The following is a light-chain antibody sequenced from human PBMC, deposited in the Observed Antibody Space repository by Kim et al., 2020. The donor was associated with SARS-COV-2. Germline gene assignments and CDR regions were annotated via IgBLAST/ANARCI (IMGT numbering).Light chain of an antibody. CDR1: SGSIASNN. CDR3: QSYDSSNHVV. V-gene: IGLV6-57*03. CDR2: EDN. J-gene: IGLJ2*01. Sequence: KTVTISCTRGSGSIASNNVPWYQQRPGSAPTTVIYEDNQRPSGVPDRFSGSIDSSSNSASLTISGLKTEDEADYYCQSYDSSNHVVFGGGTQLTVL.